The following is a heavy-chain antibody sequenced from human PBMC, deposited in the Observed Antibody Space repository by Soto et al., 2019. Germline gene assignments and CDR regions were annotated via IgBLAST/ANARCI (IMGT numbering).Heavy chain of an antibody. CDR2: IYYSGST. D-gene: IGHD5-18*01. CDR3: ARVRGYSYGIYYFDY. V-gene: IGHV4-59*01. CDR1: GGSISSYY. J-gene: IGHJ4*02. Sequence: SETLSLTCTVSGGSISSYYWSWIRQPPGKGLEWIRYIYYSGSTNYSPSLKSRVTISVDTSKNQFSLKLSSVTAADTAVYYCARVRGYSYGIYYFDYWGQGTLVTVSS.